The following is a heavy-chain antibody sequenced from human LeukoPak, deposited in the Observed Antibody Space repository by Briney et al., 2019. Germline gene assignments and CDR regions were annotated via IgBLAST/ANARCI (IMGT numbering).Heavy chain of an antibody. V-gene: IGHV3-21*01. Sequence: PGGSLRLSCAASGFTFNSYGMSWVRQAPGKGLEWVSSISSSSCYIYYADSVKGRFTISRDNAKNSLYLQMNSLRAEDTAVYYCATRIAVAGHNLDYWGKGTLVTVSS. D-gene: IGHD6-19*01. CDR2: ISSSSCYI. CDR3: ATRIAVAGHNLDY. CDR1: GFTFNSYG. J-gene: IGHJ4*01.